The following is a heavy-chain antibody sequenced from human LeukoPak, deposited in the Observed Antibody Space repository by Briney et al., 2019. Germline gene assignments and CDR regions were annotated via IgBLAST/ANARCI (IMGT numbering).Heavy chain of an antibody. Sequence: SQTLSLTCAVSGGSISSGGYYWSWIRQHPGKGLEWIGYIYYSGSTYYNPSLKSRVTISVDTSKNQFSLKLSSVTAADTAVYYCARGSTRSSWYTDYWGQGTLVTVSS. V-gene: IGHV4-31*11. CDR3: ARGSTRSSWYTDY. CDR1: GGSISSGGYY. D-gene: IGHD6-13*01. CDR2: IYYSGST. J-gene: IGHJ4*02.